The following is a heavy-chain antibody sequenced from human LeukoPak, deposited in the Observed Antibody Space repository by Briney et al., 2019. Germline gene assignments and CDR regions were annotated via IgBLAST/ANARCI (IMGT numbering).Heavy chain of an antibody. V-gene: IGHV3-11*04. CDR1: GFTFSDYY. CDR2: TSSSGSTV. Sequence: PGGSLRLSCAASGFTFSDYYMTWIRQAPGKGLECVSYTSSSGSTVYYADSVKGRFTISRDNSKNSLYLQINSLRAEDTAVYYCARGGSITMIVVVNGDYFDYWGQGTLVTVSS. J-gene: IGHJ4*02. D-gene: IGHD3-22*01. CDR3: ARGGSITMIVVVNGDYFDY.